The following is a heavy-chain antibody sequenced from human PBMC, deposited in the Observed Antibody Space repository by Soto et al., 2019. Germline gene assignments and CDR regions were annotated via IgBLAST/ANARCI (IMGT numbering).Heavy chain of an antibody. CDR3: ARIRFFEWLIDYYYYYMDV. CDR1: GGSISSGGYY. J-gene: IGHJ6*03. D-gene: IGHD3-3*01. CDR2: IYYSGST. Sequence: QVQLQESGPGLVKPSQTLSLTCTVSGGSISSGGYYWSWIRQHPGKGLEWIGYIYYSGSTYYNPSLKCRVTISVDTSKNQFSLKLSSVTAADTAVYYCARIRFFEWLIDYYYYYMDVWGKGTTVTVSS. V-gene: IGHV4-31*03.